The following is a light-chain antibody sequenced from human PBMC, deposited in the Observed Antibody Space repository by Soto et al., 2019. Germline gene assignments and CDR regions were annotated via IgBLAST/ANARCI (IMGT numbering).Light chain of an antibody. CDR2: AAS. Sequence: DIQMTQSPSSLFASVGDRVTITCRASQSISSYLNWYQQKPGKAPKFLIYAASSLQSGVPSRFSGSGSGTDFTLTISSLQPEDFATYYCQQSYSTPQTFGQGTKLEIK. CDR3: QQSYSTPQT. J-gene: IGKJ2*01. CDR1: QSISSY. V-gene: IGKV1-39*01.